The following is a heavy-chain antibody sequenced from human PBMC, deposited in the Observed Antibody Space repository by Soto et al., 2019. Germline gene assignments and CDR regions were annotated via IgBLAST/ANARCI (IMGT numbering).Heavy chain of an antibody. V-gene: IGHV4-61*01. CDR3: AREIRGAATPTFDY. CDR1: GGSVSSGSYY. Sequence: ETLSLTCTVSGGSVSSGSYYWSWIRQPPGKGLEWIGYIYYSGSTNYNPSLKSRVTISVDTSKNQFSLKLSSVTAADTAMYYCAREIRGAATPTFDYWGQGTLVTVSS. J-gene: IGHJ4*02. D-gene: IGHD2-15*01. CDR2: IYYSGST.